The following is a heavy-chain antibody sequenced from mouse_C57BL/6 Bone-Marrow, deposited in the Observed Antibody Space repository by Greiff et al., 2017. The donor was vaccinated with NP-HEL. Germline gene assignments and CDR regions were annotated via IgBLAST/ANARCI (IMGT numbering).Heavy chain of an antibody. D-gene: IGHD2-4*01. Sequence: EVQLVESGGGLVKPGGSLKLSCAASGFTFSSYAMSWVRQTPEKRLEWVATISDGGSYTYYPDNVKGRFTISRDNAKNNLYLQMSHLKSEDTAMYYCAREADYAWFAYWGQGTLVTVSA. CDR3: AREADYAWFAY. CDR2: ISDGGSYT. J-gene: IGHJ3*01. CDR1: GFTFSSYA. V-gene: IGHV5-4*01.